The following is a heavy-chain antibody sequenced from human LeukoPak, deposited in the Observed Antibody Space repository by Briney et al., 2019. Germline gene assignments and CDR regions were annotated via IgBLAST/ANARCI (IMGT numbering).Heavy chain of an antibody. CDR2: IYYSGST. CDR1: GGSISSSSYY. Sequence: SETLSLTCTVSGGSISSSSYYWGWIRQPPGKGLEWIGSIYYSGSTYYNPSLKSRVTISVDTSKNQFSLKLSSVTAADTAVYYCARDQGYSNYGNYYYYYMDVWGKGTTVTVSS. J-gene: IGHJ6*03. CDR3: ARDQGYSNYGNYYYYYMDV. D-gene: IGHD4-11*01. V-gene: IGHV4-39*07.